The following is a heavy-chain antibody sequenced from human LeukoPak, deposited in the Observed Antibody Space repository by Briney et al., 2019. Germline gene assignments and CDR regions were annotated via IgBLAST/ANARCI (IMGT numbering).Heavy chain of an antibody. CDR2: ISYDGSNK. CDR1: GFPFISYG. D-gene: IGHD3-3*01. Sequence: PGGYLRLSCAASGFPFISYGMHGVRQGPGKGLEWVAVISYDGSNKYYADSGKGRFTISRDNSTTPLYLQMNSLTAEDTAVYYSAKDYDFWSGDYYYYYMDVWGKGTTVTVSS. J-gene: IGHJ6*03. V-gene: IGHV3-30*18. CDR3: AKDYDFWSGDYYYYYMDV.